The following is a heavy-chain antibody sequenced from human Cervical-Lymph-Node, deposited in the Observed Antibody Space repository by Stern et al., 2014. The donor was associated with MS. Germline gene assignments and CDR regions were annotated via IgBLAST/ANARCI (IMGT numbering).Heavy chain of an antibody. CDR3: SPASAI. CDR2: IRGKAKNYAT. Sequence: EVHLVESGGGLVPPGGSLKLSCEVSGLSFRDAAVNWVRQASGKGLEWVGRIRGKAKNYATSYSASVKGRFILSRTDSQNTAFLLMNSLKREDTAVYYCSPASAIWGQGTAVTVSS. CDR1: GLSFRDAA. V-gene: IGHV3-73*01. J-gene: IGHJ6*02.